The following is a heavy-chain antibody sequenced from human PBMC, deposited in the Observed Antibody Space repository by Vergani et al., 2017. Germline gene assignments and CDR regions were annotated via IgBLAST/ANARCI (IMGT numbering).Heavy chain of an antibody. CDR2: ISYVGTQK. D-gene: IGHD1-1*01. CDR1: GFTSSYYG. Sequence: QVHLVESGGGVVQPGRSLRLSCVVSGFTSSYYGMHWVRQAPGKGLEWVAVISYVGTQKYYADSVKGRFTISRDNSKSTLYLQMNSLRTEDTAVYYCATKSCGTPGCQIGYFTEWGQGTLVTVSS. J-gene: IGHJ1*01. CDR3: ATKSCGTPGCQIGYFTE. V-gene: IGHV3-30*03.